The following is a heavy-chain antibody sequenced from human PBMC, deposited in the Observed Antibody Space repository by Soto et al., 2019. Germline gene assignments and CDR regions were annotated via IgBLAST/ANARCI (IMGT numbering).Heavy chain of an antibody. V-gene: IGHV4-4*01. Sequence: XTLSLTCTVSGDTISSTRWLSWVRLSPGKGLEWIGEIYHLGRTNYNPSLKSRVTLSIDKSNNQFSLTLTSVTAADTAVYFCARTGKFYYYDKTGLPFDPWGPGILVTV. CDR3: ARTGKFYYYDKTGLPFDP. J-gene: IGHJ5*02. CDR1: GDTISSTRW. CDR2: IYHLGRT. D-gene: IGHD3-22*01.